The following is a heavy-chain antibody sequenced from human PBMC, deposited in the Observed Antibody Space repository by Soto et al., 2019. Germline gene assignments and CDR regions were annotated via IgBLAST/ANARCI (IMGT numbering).Heavy chain of an antibody. D-gene: IGHD1-26*01. CDR3: ATGAQSTCIDF. J-gene: IGHJ4*02. V-gene: IGHV3-23*01. Sequence: GGSLRLSCAASGTTFSTFAMIWVRQAPGKGLEWVSAISRSGEVTKYADSVKGRFTIARDNSKNTLYLQMSSLRAVDTAIYYCATGAQSTCIDFWGRGTLVTVSA. CDR1: GTTFSTFA. CDR2: ISRSGEVT.